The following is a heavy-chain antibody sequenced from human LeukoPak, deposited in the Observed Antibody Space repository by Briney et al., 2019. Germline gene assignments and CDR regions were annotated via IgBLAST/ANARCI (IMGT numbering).Heavy chain of an antibody. Sequence: ASVKVSCKASGYTFTSYYMHWVRQAPGQGLEWMGIINPSGGSTSYAQRFQGRVTMTRDTSTSTVYVELSSLRSGDTAVYYCARDPTYGSGSTNWFDPWGQGTLVTVSS. J-gene: IGHJ5*02. CDR1: GYTFTSYY. D-gene: IGHD3-10*01. V-gene: IGHV1-46*01. CDR3: ARDPTYGSGSTNWFDP. CDR2: INPSGGST.